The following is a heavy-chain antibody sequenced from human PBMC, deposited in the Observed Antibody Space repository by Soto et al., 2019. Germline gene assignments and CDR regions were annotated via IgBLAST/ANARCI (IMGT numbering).Heavy chain of an antibody. CDR1: GYTFTSYG. V-gene: IGHV1-18*04. Sequence: QGQLVQAGAEVKKPWASVKVSCKASGYTFTSYGISWVRQAPGQGLEWMGWISGFNVNTNYAQKVQGRVTMTTETSTSTDYMELRSLRSDDTAVYYCARHSQVEWLVRPYYGMDVWGQGTMVTVSS. J-gene: IGHJ6*02. CDR3: ARHSQVEWLVRPYYGMDV. D-gene: IGHD6-19*01. CDR2: ISGFNVNT.